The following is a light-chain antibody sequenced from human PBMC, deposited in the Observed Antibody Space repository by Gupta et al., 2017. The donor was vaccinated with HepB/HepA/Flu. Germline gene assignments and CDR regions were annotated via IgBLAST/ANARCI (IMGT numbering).Light chain of an antibody. CDR2: KDS. V-gene: IGLV3-25*03. CDR1: EWGKKY. Sequence: SSELTPPPSVSVSPGPTARITCSGDEWGKKYAYWYQQKPGQAPGLLIYKDSERPSGIPERFSGSSSGTTATLTISGVQAEDEADYYCQAADSRGTDRVFGGGTKLTVL. J-gene: IGLJ2*01. CDR3: QAADSRGTDRV.